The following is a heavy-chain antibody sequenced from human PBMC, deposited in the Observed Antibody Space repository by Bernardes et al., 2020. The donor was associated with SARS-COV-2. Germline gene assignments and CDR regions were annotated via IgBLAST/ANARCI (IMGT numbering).Heavy chain of an antibody. D-gene: IGHD4-17*01. CDR1: GFTFSAYV. CDR3: AKAAGDYFRGPFDY. CDR2: ISGSGGST. J-gene: IGHJ4*02. V-gene: IGHV3-23*01. Sequence: GGSLRLSRAASGFTFSAYVMSWVRQAPGKGLEWVSGISGSGGSTYSADSVKGRFTVSRDNSKNTVYLQMNSLRAEDTAIYYCAKAAGDYFRGPFDYWGPGTLVTLSS.